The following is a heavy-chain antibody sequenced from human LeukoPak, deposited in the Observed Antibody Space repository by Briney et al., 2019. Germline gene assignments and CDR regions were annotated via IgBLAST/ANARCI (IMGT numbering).Heavy chain of an antibody. CDR2: ISVIGGTT. J-gene: IGHJ4*02. CDR1: GFTFSIYG. CDR3: AKACVFVWCGERDYFDY. V-gene: IGHV3-23*01. D-gene: IGHD3-10*01. Sequence: GRSLRLSCAASGFTFSIYGMSWVRQAPGKGLEWVSAISVIGGTTYYADSVKGRFTISRDNSKNTLYLQMNSLRPEDTAVYYCAKACVFVWCGERDYFDYWGQGTMVTVSS.